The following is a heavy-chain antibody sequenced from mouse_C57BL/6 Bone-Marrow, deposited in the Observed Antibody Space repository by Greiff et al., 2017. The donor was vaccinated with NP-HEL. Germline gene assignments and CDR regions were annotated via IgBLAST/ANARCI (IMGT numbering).Heavy chain of an antibody. CDR3: ARVGLSYYGSNWDAMDY. CDR2: IYPRSGNT. D-gene: IGHD1-1*01. J-gene: IGHJ4*01. Sequence: VQLQQSGAELARPGASVKLSCKASGYTFTSYGISWVKQRTGQGLEWIGEIYPRSGNTYYNEKFKGKATLTADKSSSTAYMELRSLTSEDSAVYFCARVGLSYYGSNWDAMDYWGQGTSVTVAS. V-gene: IGHV1-81*01. CDR1: GYTFTSYG.